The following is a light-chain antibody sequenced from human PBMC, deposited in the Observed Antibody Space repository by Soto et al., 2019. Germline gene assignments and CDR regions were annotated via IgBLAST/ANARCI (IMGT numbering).Light chain of an antibody. J-gene: IGKJ1*01. CDR3: QQYNSWPRT. Sequence: IVMTQSPATLSVSPGERATLSCRASQSVSSNFAWYQQKPGQAPRLLIYGASTRASDIPVRFSGSGSGTEFTLTISSLQSEDFAVYYCQQYNSWPRTFGQGTKVEIK. CDR1: QSVSSN. CDR2: GAS. V-gene: IGKV3-15*01.